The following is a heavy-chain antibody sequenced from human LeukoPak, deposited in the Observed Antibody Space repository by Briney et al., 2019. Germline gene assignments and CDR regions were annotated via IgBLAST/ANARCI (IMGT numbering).Heavy chain of an antibody. D-gene: IGHD6-6*01. CDR3: ARDRLRIAARLSNWFDP. CDR1: GYTFTGYY. J-gene: IGHJ5*02. Sequence: GASVKVSCKASGYTFTGYYMYWVRQAPGQGLEWMGWINPNSGGTNYAQKFQGRVTMTRDTSISTAYMELSRLRSDDTAVYYCARDRLRIAARLSNWFDPWGQGTLVTVSS. V-gene: IGHV1-2*02. CDR2: INPNSGGT.